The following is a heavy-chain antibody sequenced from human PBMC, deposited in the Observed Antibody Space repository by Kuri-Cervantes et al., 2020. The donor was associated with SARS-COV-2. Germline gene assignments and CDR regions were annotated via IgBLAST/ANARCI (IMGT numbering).Heavy chain of an antibody. CDR2: ISYDGSNK. CDR3: ASETPLTTGFDY. V-gene: IGHV3-30-3*01. CDR1: GFTFSSYA. D-gene: IGHD4-17*01. J-gene: IGHJ4*02. Sequence: GGSLRLSCAASGFTFSSYAMHWVRQAPGKGLEWVAVISYDGSNKYYADSVKGRFTISRDNSENTLYLQMNSLRAEDTAVYYCASETPLTTGFDYWGQGTLVTVSS.